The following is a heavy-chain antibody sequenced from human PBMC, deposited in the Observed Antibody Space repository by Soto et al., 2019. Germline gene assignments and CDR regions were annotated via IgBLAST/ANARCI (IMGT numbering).Heavy chain of an antibody. CDR1: GGTFSSYA. D-gene: IGHD3-9*01. Sequence: SVKVSCKASGGTFSSYAISWVRQAPGQGLEWMGGIIPIFGTANYAQKSQGRVTITADKSTSTAYMELSSLRSEDTAVYYCARERANYDILTGYSQPPNWFDPWGQGTLVTVSS. V-gene: IGHV1-69*06. J-gene: IGHJ5*02. CDR3: ARERANYDILTGYSQPPNWFDP. CDR2: IIPIFGTA.